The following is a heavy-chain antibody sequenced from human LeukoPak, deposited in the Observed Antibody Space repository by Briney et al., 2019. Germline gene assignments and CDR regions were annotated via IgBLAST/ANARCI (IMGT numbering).Heavy chain of an antibody. CDR1: GGSISSYY. V-gene: IGHV4-59*08. Sequence: SETLSLTCTVSGGSISSYYWSWIRQPPGKGLEWIGYIYYSGSTNYNPSLKSRVTISVDTSKNQFSLKLSSVTAADTAVYYCARLDSSSWYADFDYWGQGTLVTVSS. CDR3: ARLDSSSWYADFDY. CDR2: IYYSGST. D-gene: IGHD6-13*01. J-gene: IGHJ4*02.